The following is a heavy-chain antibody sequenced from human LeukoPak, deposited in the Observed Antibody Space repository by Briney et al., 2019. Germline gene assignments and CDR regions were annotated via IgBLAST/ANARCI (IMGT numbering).Heavy chain of an antibody. V-gene: IGHV7-4-1*02. J-gene: IGHJ5*02. CDR2: INTNTGNP. D-gene: IGHD3-22*01. CDR1: GYTFTDYY. CDR3: ARDWVNYYDSRWFDP. Sequence: ASVKVSCKASGYTFTDYYMHWVRQAPGQGLEWMGWINTNTGNPTYAQGFTGRFVFSLDTSVSTAYLQISSLKAEDTAVYYCARDWVNYYDSRWFDPWGQGTLVTVSS.